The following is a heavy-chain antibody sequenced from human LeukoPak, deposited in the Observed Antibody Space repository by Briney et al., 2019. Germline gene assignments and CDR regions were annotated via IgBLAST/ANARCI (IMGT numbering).Heavy chain of an antibody. D-gene: IGHD3-3*01. Sequence: SVKVSCKASGGTFSSYAISWVRQAPGQGLEWMGGIIPIFGTANYAQKFQGRVTITADESTSTAYMELSSLRSEDTAVYYCAGSRITIFGVVIWDAFDIWGQGTMVTVSS. CDR3: AGSRITIFGVVIWDAFDI. CDR2: IIPIFGTA. V-gene: IGHV1-69*01. J-gene: IGHJ3*02. CDR1: GGTFSSYA.